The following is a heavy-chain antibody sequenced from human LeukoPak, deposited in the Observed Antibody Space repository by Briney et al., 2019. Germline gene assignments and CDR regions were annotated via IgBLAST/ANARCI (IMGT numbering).Heavy chain of an antibody. J-gene: IGHJ4*02. CDR2: INPNSGGT. CDR3: ATYDATSTGYFDY. D-gene: IGHD2-8*01. CDR1: GYTFTGYY. Sequence: ASVKVSCKASGYTFTGYYMHWVRQAPGQGLEWMGWINPNSGGTNYAQKFQGRVTMTRDTSISTAYMELSSVTAADTAVYYCATYDATSTGYFDYWGQGTLVTVSS. V-gene: IGHV1-2*02.